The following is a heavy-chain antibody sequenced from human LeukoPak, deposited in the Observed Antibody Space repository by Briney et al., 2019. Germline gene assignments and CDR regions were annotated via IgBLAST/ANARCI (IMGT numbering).Heavy chain of an antibody. CDR3: ARESEMATITYFDY. CDR2: INPNSGGT. Sequence: GASVKVSCKASGGTFSSYAISWVRQAPGQGLAWMGWINPNSGGTNYAQKFQGRVTMTRDTSISTAYMELSRLRSDDTAVYYCARESEMATITYFDYWGQGTLVTVSS. D-gene: IGHD5-24*01. J-gene: IGHJ4*02. V-gene: IGHV1-2*02. CDR1: GGTFSSYA.